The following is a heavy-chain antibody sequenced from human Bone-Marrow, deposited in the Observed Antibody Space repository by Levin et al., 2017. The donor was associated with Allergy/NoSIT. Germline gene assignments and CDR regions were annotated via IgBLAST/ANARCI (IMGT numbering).Heavy chain of an antibody. Sequence: SVKVSCKASGFTLSNTAVQWVRQARGQRPEWLGWIVVGSGDTNYAQKFQQRVTITSDMAINTAYMELSSLRSDDTAVYYCAADKFSTDRPPVGAYYYYYMEVWGQGTTVTVS. D-gene: IGHD6-6*01. CDR2: IVVGSGDT. CDR3: AADKFSTDRPPVGAYYYYYMEV. CDR1: GFTLSNTA. V-gene: IGHV1-58*01. J-gene: IGHJ6*03.